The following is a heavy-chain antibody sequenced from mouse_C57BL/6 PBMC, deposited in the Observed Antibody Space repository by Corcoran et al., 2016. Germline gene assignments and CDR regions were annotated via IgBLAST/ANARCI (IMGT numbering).Heavy chain of an antibody. CDR1: GYAFSSYW. CDR3: ARKGLWRAMDY. Sequence: QVQLQQSGAELVKPGASVKISCKASGYAFSSYWMNWVKQRPGKGLEWIGQIYPGDGDTNYNGKFKGKATLTADKSSSTAYMQLSSLTSEDSAVYFCARKGLWRAMDYWGQGTSVTVSS. CDR2: IYPGDGDT. D-gene: IGHD1-1*02. J-gene: IGHJ4*01. V-gene: IGHV1-80*01.